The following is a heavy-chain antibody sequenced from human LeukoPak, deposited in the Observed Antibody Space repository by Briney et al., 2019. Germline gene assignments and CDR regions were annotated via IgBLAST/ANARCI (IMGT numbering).Heavy chain of an antibody. CDR1: GYTFTGYY. CDR3: ARVGWELPYFDY. CDR2: INPNSGGT. J-gene: IGHJ4*02. D-gene: IGHD2-15*01. V-gene: IGHV1-2*02. Sequence: ASVKVSCKASGYTFTGYYMHWVGQAPGQGLDWMGWINPNSGGTNYAQKFQGRVTMTRDTSISTAYMELRSLRSDDTAVYYCARVGWELPYFDYWGQGTLVTVSS.